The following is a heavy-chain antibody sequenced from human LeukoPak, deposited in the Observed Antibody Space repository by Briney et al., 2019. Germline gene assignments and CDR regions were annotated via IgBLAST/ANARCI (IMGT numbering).Heavy chain of an antibody. D-gene: IGHD3-22*01. J-gene: IGHJ4*02. V-gene: IGHV3-7*01. Sequence: PGGSLRLSCAASGFTFGSYWMTWVRQAPGKGLEWVANIKQDGSEKYYVDSVKGRFTISRDNAKNSLYLQMNSLRAEDTAVYYCARVPYYYESSGYYYATNPPDYWGQGTLVTVSS. CDR3: ARVPYYYESSGYYYATNPPDY. CDR1: GFTFGSYW. CDR2: IKQDGSEK.